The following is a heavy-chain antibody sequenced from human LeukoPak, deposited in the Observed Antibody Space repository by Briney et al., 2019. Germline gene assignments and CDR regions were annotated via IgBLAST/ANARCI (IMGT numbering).Heavy chain of an antibody. V-gene: IGHV4-34*01. Sequence: SETLSLTCAVYGGSFSGYYWSWIRQPPGKGLEWIGEINHSGSTNYNPSLKSRVTISVDTSKNQFSLKLSSVTAADTAVYYCASYFYDSSLGFDPWGQGTLVTVSS. CDR2: INHSGST. CDR3: ASYFYDSSLGFDP. D-gene: IGHD3-22*01. J-gene: IGHJ5*02. CDR1: GGSFSGYY.